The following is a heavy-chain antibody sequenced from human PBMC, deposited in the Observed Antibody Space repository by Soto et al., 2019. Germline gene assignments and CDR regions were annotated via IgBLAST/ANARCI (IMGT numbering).Heavy chain of an antibody. V-gene: IGHV1-69*12. CDR1: GGTFSSYA. J-gene: IGHJ2*01. D-gene: IGHD3-22*01. CDR3: ASCSVGWIGYYDSSGYYSNFDL. CDR2: IIPIFGTA. Sequence: QVQLVQSGAEVKKPGSSVKVSCQASGGTFSSYAISWVRQAPGQVLEWMGGIIPIFGTANYAQKFQGRVTTTADESTSTAYMELRSLISEDTAVYYCASCSVGWIGYYDSSGYYSNFDLWGRGTLVTVSS.